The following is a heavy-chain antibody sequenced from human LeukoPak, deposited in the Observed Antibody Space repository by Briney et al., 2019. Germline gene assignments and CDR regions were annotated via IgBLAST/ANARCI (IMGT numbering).Heavy chain of an antibody. J-gene: IGHJ3*02. CDR2: ISWNSGSI. Sequence: PGRSLPLSCPACGFTFHDYAMHWVRQAPGKGLEWVSGISWNSGSIGYADSVKGRFTISRDNAKNSLYLQMNSLRAEDTALYYCAKDIGYGDYLGAFDIWGRGTMVSVSS. CDR3: AKDIGYGDYLGAFDI. V-gene: IGHV3-9*01. D-gene: IGHD4-17*01. CDR1: GFTFHDYA.